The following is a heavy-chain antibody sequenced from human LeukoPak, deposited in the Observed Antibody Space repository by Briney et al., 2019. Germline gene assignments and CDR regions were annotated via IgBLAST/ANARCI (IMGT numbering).Heavy chain of an antibody. J-gene: IGHJ6*03. D-gene: IGHD3-10*01. V-gene: IGHV4-61*02. Sequence: PSQTLSLTCNVSGGSISSGSDYWSWIRQPAGNGLEWIGRIYTSGSTNYNPSLKSRVTISVDTSKNQFSLKLSSVTAADTAVYYCAAREYYYYMDVWGKGTTVTVSS. CDR1: GGSISSGSDY. CDR3: AAREYYYYMDV. CDR2: IYTSGST.